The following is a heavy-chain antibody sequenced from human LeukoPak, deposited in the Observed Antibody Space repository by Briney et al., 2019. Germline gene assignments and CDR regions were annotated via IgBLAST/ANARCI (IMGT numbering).Heavy chain of an antibody. Sequence: PGGSLRLSCAASGFTFSDYAMTWVRQAPGKGLEWVSAISGGGGSIYSADSVKGRFTISRDNSKNTLYLQMSSLRAEDTAVYYCARDVQAGPGYWGQGTLVTVSS. V-gene: IGHV3-23*01. CDR1: GFTFSDYA. D-gene: IGHD6-19*01. CDR3: ARDVQAGPGY. J-gene: IGHJ4*02. CDR2: ISGGGGSI.